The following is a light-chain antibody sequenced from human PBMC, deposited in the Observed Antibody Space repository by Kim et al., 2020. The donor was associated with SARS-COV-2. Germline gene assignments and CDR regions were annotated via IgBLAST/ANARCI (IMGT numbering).Light chain of an antibody. Sequence: GQSITISCTGTSGDVGGYNLVSWYQQHPGKAPKLLIYDVSNRPSGVSSRFTGSKSVNTASLTISGLQAEDEADYYCSSYTSSNTCVFGIGTKVTVL. V-gene: IGLV2-14*03. CDR2: DVS. CDR3: SSYTSSNTCV. CDR1: SGDVGGYNL. J-gene: IGLJ1*01.